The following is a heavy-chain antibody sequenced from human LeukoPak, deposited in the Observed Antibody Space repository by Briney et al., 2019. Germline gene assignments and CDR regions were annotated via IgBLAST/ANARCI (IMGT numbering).Heavy chain of an antibody. V-gene: IGHV1-69*05. CDR2: IIPIFGTA. CDR3: ARDGAGSSSWYYFDY. CDR1: GGTFSSYA. J-gene: IGHJ4*02. D-gene: IGHD6-13*01. Sequence: SVKVSCKASGGTFSSYAISWVRQAPGQGLEWMGRIIPIFGTANYAQKFQGRVTITTDESTSTAYMELSSLRSEDTAVYYCARDGAGSSSWYYFDYWGQGTLVTVSS.